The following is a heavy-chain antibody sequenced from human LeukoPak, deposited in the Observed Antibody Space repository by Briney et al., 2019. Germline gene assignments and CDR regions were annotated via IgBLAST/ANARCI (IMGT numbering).Heavy chain of an antibody. Sequence: SETLSLTCAVYGGSFSGYYWSWIRQPPGKGLEWIGEINHSGSTNYNPSLKSRVTISVDTSKNQFSLKLSSVTAADTAVYYCARGLYYDYVWGSYRHHDFDYWGQGTLVTVSS. CDR2: INHSGST. D-gene: IGHD3-16*02. V-gene: IGHV4-34*01. CDR1: GGSFSGYY. CDR3: ARGLYYDYVWGSYRHHDFDY. J-gene: IGHJ4*02.